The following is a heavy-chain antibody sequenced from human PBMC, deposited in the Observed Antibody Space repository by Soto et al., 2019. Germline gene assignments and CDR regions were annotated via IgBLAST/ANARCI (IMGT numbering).Heavy chain of an antibody. V-gene: IGHV1-2*02. CDR1: GYTFTAYY. J-gene: IGHJ4*02. CDR3: ASMYRAGVGHVAAAGGSED. CDR2: IDPNRGDT. D-gene: IGHD6-13*01. Sequence: QVQLVQSGAEVKKPGASVKVSCKASGYTFTAYYMHWVRQTPGQGREWMGKIDPNRGDTKYAQQFQGRVTVTRETSSSTASMELSSLSAHDSAVYCCASMYRAGVGHVAAAGGSEDWGPGTLVNFSA.